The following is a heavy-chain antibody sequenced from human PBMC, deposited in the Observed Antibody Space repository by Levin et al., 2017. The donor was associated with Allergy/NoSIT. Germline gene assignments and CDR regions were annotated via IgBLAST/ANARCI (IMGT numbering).Heavy chain of an antibody. J-gene: IGHJ4*02. Sequence: PGESLKISCAASGFTFSSYAMHWVRQAPGKGLEWVAVISYDGSNKYYADSVKGRFTISRDNSKNTLYLQMNSLRAEDTAVYYCARAYFDWLLPLDYWGQGTLVTVSS. CDR1: GFTFSSYA. CDR3: ARAYFDWLLPLDY. V-gene: IGHV3-30-3*01. CDR2: ISYDGSNK. D-gene: IGHD3-9*01.